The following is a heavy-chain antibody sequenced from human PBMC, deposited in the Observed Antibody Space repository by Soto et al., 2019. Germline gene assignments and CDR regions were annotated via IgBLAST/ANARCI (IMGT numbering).Heavy chain of an antibody. CDR1: GAAFTNAW. D-gene: IGHD3-16*02. CDR3: TTYDYIWGSDRIRWAY. J-gene: IGHJ4*02. Sequence: EVQLVESGGDLVKPGGSLRLSCAASGAAFTNAWMSWVRLAPGKGLEWVGRIKSKADGGTTDYAAPVQGRFTISRDDSKNMLYLQMNSLKTEDTAMYYCTTYDYIWGSDRIRWAYWGQGTLVTVSS. CDR2: IKSKADGGTT. V-gene: IGHV3-15*01.